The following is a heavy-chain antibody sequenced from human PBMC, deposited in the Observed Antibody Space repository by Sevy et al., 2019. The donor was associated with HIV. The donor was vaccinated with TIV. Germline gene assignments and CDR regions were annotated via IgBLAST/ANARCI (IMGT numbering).Heavy chain of an antibody. CDR1: GYTFTGYY. CDR3: ARVPNAQQLEYYYFDY. CDR2: INPNSGGT. J-gene: IGHJ4*02. Sequence: ASVKVSCKASGYTFTGYYMHWVRQAPGQGLEWMGRINPNSGGTNYPQKFQGRVTMTRDTSISIAYMELSRLRSDDTAVYYCARVPNAQQLEYYYFDYWGQGTLVTVSS. D-gene: IGHD6-13*01. V-gene: IGHV1-2*06.